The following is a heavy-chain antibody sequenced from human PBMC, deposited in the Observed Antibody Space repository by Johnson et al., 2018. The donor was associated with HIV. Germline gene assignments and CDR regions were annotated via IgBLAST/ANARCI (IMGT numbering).Heavy chain of an antibody. Sequence: QVQLVESGGGVVQPGGSLRLSCVASELTSSNYAISWVRQAPGKGLEWVAAISFAGTKKNNADSVKGRFTISRDNSKNTLYLQMNSLRAEDTAVYYCAKDGLWMAFDIWGQGTMVTVSS. D-gene: IGHD3-3*01. CDR3: AKDGLWMAFDI. CDR1: ELTSSNYA. J-gene: IGHJ3*02. CDR2: ISFAGTKK. V-gene: IGHV3-30*18.